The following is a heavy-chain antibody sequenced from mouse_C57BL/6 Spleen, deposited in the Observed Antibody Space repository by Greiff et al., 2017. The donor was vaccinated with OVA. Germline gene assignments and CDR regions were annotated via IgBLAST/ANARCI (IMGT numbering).Heavy chain of an antibody. V-gene: IGHV3-6*01. CDR2: ISYDGSN. CDR1: GYSITSGYY. Sequence: VQLKESGPGLVKPSQSLSLTCSVTGYSITSGYYWNWIRQFPGNKLEWMGYISYDGSNNYNPSLKNRISITRDTSKNQFFLKLNSVTTEDTATYYCARDRGYYGSSSFAYWGQGTLVTVSA. J-gene: IGHJ3*01. CDR3: ARDRGYYGSSSFAY. D-gene: IGHD1-1*01.